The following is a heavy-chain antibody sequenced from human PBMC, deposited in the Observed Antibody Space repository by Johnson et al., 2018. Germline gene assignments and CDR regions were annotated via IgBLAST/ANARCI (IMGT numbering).Heavy chain of an antibody. Sequence: EVQLLETGGGLVQPGGSLRLSCAASGFSFSGHYMHWVRQDSEKGLVWVSQISSDGTRTAYADFVKGRFTISRDNSKNTLYLLMNTLRAEDTAVYYCAKDLARSDFWTGYHYCYGMDVGGQGTTVTVSS. CDR2: ISSDGTRT. CDR1: GFSFSGHY. D-gene: IGHD3/OR15-3a*01. J-gene: IGHJ6*02. CDR3: AKDLARSDFWTGYHYCYGMDV. V-gene: IGHV3-74*01.